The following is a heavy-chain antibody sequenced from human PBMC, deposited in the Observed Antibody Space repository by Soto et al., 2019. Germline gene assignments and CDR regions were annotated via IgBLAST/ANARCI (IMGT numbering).Heavy chain of an antibody. V-gene: IGHV6-1*01. J-gene: IGHJ4*02. CDR3: ARDLPYYESSAGYFQY. CDR2: TYYRSKRYN. CDR1: GDSVSGISAA. D-gene: IGHD3-16*01. Sequence: RSHTLSPTGAISGDSVSGISAAWNSIRQSPSRGLEWRGWTYYRSKRYNDYAVSVKSRITVTPDTHKNQISLHLNSGTPEDTAVCYCARDLPYYESSAGYFQYRGQTALVT.